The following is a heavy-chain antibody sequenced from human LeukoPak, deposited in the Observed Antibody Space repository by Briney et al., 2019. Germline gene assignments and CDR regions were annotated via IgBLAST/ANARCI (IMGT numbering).Heavy chain of an antibody. CDR1: GFSFSIYA. CDR3: AKDRCSNGIGCYYYYMDV. V-gene: IGHV3-30*04. CDR2: ISYDGNNY. Sequence: GRSLRLSCAASGFSFSIYALHWVRQAPGKGLEWLAVISYDGNNYYYADSVKGRFSISRDSSKNILYLQMNSLRAEDTAVYYCAKDRCSNGIGCYYYYMDVWGKGTTVTISS. D-gene: IGHD2-8*01. J-gene: IGHJ6*03.